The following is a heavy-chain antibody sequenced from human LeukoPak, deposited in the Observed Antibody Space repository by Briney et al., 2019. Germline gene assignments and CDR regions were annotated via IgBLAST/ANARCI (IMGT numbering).Heavy chain of an antibody. CDR3: ARGKTSQNIVTRKTYNWFDP. J-gene: IGHJ5*02. V-gene: IGHV3-48*03. CDR2: ISSSGSSI. D-gene: IGHD2/OR15-2a*01. CDR1: KFTFSTYE. Sequence: GGSLRLSCAASKFTFSTYEMNWVRQAPGKGLEWVAYISSSGSSIYYAASVKGRFTISRDNAKNSLFLQMNSLRAEDTAVYYCARGKTSQNIVTRKTYNWFDPWGQGTLVTVSS.